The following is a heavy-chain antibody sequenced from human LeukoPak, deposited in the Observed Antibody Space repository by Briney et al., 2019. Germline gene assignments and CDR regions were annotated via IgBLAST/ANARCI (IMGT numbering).Heavy chain of an antibody. CDR3: AKDLSRGAAECHFDS. J-gene: IGHJ4*02. V-gene: IGHV3-30*18. CDR1: GFTFSSYG. Sequence: GGSLRLSCTASGFTFSSYGMHWVRQAPGKGLEWVSVISNDGRDKKHADSVKGRFTISGDNSKNTLFLQMNSLRADATAVYYCAKDLSRGAAECHFDSWGQGTLVTASS. D-gene: IGHD2-15*01. CDR2: ISNDGRDK.